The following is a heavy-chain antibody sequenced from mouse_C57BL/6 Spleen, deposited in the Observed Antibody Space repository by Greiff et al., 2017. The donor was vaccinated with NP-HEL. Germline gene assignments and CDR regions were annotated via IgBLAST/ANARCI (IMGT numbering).Heavy chain of an antibody. CDR2: IYPGDGDT. J-gene: IGHJ2*01. CDR1: GYAFSSSW. D-gene: IGHD4-1*01. CDR3: ARRLTGTGGYCAY. Sequence: QVQLQQSGPELVKPGASVKISCKASGYAFSSSWMNWVKQRPGKGLEWIGRIYPGDGDTNYNGKFKGKAPLTADKSYSTAYMQLSSRTSEDAAVYFCARRLTGTGGYCAYWGQGTTLTVSS. V-gene: IGHV1-82*01.